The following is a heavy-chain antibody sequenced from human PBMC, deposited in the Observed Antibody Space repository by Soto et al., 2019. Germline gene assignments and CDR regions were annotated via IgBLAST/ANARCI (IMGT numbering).Heavy chain of an antibody. CDR3: VREGRGSFDF. CDR1: GFIFTNYA. D-gene: IGHD5-12*01. Sequence: GGSLRLSCAASGFIFTNYAMSWVRQAPGKGLEWVSVIGGRGNSAYYADSVQGRFTISRDSSKNTLSLQMSSLTADDTAIYYCVREGRGSFDFWGRGTMVTVSS. J-gene: IGHJ3*01. V-gene: IGHV3-23*01. CDR2: IGGRGNSA.